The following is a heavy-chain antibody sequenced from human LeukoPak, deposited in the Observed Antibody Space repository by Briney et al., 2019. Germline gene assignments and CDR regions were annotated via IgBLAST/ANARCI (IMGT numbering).Heavy chain of an antibody. CDR2: IWYDGSNK. D-gene: IGHD3-10*01. CDR3: ARDLGSWPGSYFDY. Sequence: GGSLRLSCAASGFTFSSYGMHWVRQAPGKGLEWVAVIWYDGSNKYYADSVKGRFTISRDYSKNTLYLQMNSLRAEDTAVYYCARDLGSWPGSYFDYWGQGTLVTVPS. V-gene: IGHV3-33*01. J-gene: IGHJ4*02. CDR1: GFTFSSYG.